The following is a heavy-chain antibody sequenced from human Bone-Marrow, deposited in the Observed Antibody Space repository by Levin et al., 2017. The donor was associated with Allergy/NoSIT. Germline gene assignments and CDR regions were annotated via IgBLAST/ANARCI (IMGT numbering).Heavy chain of an antibody. CDR1: GFTFTTYA. D-gene: IGHD3-22*01. CDR2: IWYDGSNE. J-gene: IGHJ6*02. V-gene: IGHV3-33*01. CDR3: ARDSVQVVEPAPDDNNQPSLLMDV. Sequence: GGSLRLSCATSGFTFTTYAIHWARQAPGKGLEWVAVIWYDGSNEYYADSVRGRFTISRDNSKNTLYLQMNSLRAEDTAVYYCARDSVQVVEPAPDDNNQPSLLMDVWGQGTTVIVSS.